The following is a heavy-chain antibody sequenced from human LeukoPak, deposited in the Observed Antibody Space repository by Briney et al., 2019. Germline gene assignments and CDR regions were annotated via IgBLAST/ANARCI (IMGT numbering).Heavy chain of an antibody. CDR2: ISGSGGST. D-gene: IGHD2-2*01. Sequence: GGSLRLSCAASGFTFSSYAMSWVRQAPGKGLEWVSAISGSGGSTYYADSVKGRFTISRDNSKNTLYLQMNSLRAEDTAVYYCAKGGCSSTSCHHKRNWFDPWGQGTLVTVSS. J-gene: IGHJ5*02. CDR3: AKGGCSSTSCHHKRNWFDP. CDR1: GFTFSSYA. V-gene: IGHV3-23*01.